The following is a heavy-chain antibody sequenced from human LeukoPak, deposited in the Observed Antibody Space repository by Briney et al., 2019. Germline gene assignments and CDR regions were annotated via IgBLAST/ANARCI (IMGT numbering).Heavy chain of an antibody. V-gene: IGHV3-21*01. J-gene: IGHJ6*04. D-gene: IGHD3-10*02. CDR1: GFTFSSYG. Sequence: GGSLRLSCAASGFTFSSYGMSWVRQAPGRGLEWVSSIDSSSSYIYYADSVKGRFTISRDNAKNSLYLQMNSLRAEDTAVYYCAELGITMIGGVWGKGTTVTISS. CDR2: IDSSSSYI. CDR3: AELGITMIGGV.